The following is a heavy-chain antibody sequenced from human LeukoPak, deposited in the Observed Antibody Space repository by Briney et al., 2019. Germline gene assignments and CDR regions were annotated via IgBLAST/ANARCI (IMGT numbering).Heavy chain of an antibody. CDR2: ISPSSGAI. V-gene: IGHV3-48*01. CDR3: ARDMGTSSWHAFDN. Sequence: PGGSLRLSCAASGFTFRTYYMNWVRQTPGKGLEWVSYISPSSGAIHYADSVKGRFTISRDNAKNSLPLQMNSLRAEDTAVYYCARDMGTSSWHAFDNWGQGTLVTVSS. CDR1: GFTFRTYY. J-gene: IGHJ4*02. D-gene: IGHD6-13*01.